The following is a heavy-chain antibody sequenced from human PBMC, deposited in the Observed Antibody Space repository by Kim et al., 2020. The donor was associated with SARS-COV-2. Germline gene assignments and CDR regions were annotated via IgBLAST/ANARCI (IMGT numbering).Heavy chain of an antibody. Sequence: GGSLRLSCAASGFGFVDHAMHWVRQAPGKGLEWVSGISWNSGSVGYADSVRGRFTISRDNAKNSLYLQMNSLRAEDTALYYCAKDQAGYCSSAGCSTGLDYGGQESLATVPS. CDR3: AKDQAGYCSSAGCSTGLDY. V-gene: IGHV3-9*01. CDR1: GFGFVDHA. CDR2: ISWNSGSV. D-gene: IGHD2-2*01. J-gene: IGHJ4*02.